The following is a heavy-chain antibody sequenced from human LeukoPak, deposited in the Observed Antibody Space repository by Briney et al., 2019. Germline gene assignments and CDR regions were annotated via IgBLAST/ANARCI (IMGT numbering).Heavy chain of an antibody. J-gene: IGHJ5*02. V-gene: IGHV1-8*01. Sequence: ASVKVSCKASGYTFTSYDINWVRQATGQGLEWMGWMNPNSGNTGYAQKFQGRVTMTRNTSISTAYMELSSLRSEDTAVYYCAKGRGERGSSWSHVYSNWFDPWGQGTLVTVSS. CDR1: GYTFTSYD. CDR3: AKGRGERGSSWSHVYSNWFDP. D-gene: IGHD6-13*01. CDR2: MNPNSGNT.